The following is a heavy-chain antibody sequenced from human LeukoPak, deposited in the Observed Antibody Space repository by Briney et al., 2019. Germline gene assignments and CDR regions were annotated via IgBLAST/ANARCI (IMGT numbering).Heavy chain of an antibody. J-gene: IGHJ4*02. CDR1: GFIFSRFG. CDR2: ISYDGSNK. CDR3: AKDLEPQLVGAADY. D-gene: IGHD1-26*01. Sequence: PGGSLRLSCAASGFIFSRFGMHWVRQAPGKGLEWVAVISYDGSNKYYADSVKGRFTISRDNSKNTLYLQMNSLRAEDTAVYYCAKDLEPQLVGAADYWGQGTLVIVSS. V-gene: IGHV3-30*18.